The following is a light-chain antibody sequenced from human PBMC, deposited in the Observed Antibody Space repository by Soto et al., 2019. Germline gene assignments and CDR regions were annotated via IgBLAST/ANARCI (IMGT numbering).Light chain of an antibody. V-gene: IGLV1-40*01. J-gene: IGLJ3*02. Sequence: QLVLTQPPSVSGAPGQGVTISCTGSSSNIGKDYDVHWYKQLPGAAPKLLIYSNFNRPSGVPDRFSGSKSGSSASLVITGLQADDEADYYCQSYDNILSGWVFGGGTKVTVL. CDR3: QSYDNILSGWV. CDR2: SNF. CDR1: SSNIGKDYD.